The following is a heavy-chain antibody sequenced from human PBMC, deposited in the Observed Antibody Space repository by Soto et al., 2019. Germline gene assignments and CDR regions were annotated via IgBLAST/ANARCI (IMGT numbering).Heavy chain of an antibody. J-gene: IGHJ5*02. D-gene: IGHD3-3*01. CDR3: AKTHTRPNWFDP. V-gene: IGHV3-23*01. CDR2: ISGSGGST. Sequence: EVQLLESGGGLVQPGGSLRLSCAASRFTFSSYAMSWVRQAPGKGLEWVSAISGSGGSTYYADSVKGRFTISRNNSKNTLYLQMNSLRAEDTAVYYCAKTHTRPNWFDPWGQGTLVTVSS. CDR1: RFTFSSYA.